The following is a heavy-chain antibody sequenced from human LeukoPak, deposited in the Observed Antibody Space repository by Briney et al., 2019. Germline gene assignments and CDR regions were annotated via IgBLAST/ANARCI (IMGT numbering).Heavy chain of an antibody. Sequence: GGSLRLSCAASGFTFSSYWMHWVRQAPGKGLVWVSRINSDGSSTIHADSVKGRFTISRDNAKNTLNLQLNSLRAEDTAVYYCAREVYSSGWSSFDYWGQGTLVTVSS. CDR1: GFTFSSYW. J-gene: IGHJ4*02. D-gene: IGHD6-19*01. CDR2: INSDGSST. V-gene: IGHV3-74*01. CDR3: AREVYSSGWSSFDY.